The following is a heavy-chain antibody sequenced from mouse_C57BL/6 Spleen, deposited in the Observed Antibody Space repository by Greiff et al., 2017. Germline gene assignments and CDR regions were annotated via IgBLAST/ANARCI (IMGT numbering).Heavy chain of an antibody. J-gene: IGHJ4*01. CDR3: ARGYYYDAMDY. V-gene: IGHV1-26*01. CDR1: GYTFTDYY. D-gene: IGHD1-1*01. CDR2: INPNNGGT. Sequence: VQLQQSGPELVKPGASVKISCKASGYTFTDYYMNWVKQSHGKSLEWIGDINPNNGGTSYNQKFKGKATLTVDKSSSTAYMELRSLTSEDSAVYYCARGYYYDAMDYWGQGTSVTVSS.